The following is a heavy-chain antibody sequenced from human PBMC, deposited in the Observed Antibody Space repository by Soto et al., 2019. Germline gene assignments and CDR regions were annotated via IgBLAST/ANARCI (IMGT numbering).Heavy chain of an antibody. V-gene: IGHV4-39*01. CDR3: AIHSNVVPAAIRSLKDEPFDY. D-gene: IGHD2-2*01. J-gene: IGHJ4*02. CDR1: GGSISSSSYY. CDR2: IYYSGST. Sequence: SETLSLTCTVSGGSISSSSYYWGWIRQPPGKGLEWIGSIYYSGSTYYNPSLKSRVTISVDTSKNQFSLKLSSVTAADTAVYYCAIHSNVVPAAIRSLKDEPFDYWGQGTLVTVSS.